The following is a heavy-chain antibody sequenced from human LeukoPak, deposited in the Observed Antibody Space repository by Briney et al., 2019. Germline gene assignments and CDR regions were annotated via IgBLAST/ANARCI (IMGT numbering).Heavy chain of an antibody. J-gene: IGHJ3*02. CDR1: GFTFSNYA. V-gene: IGHV3-23*01. Sequence: PGGSLRLSCAASGFTFSNYAVSWVRQAPAKGLHWVSTITYNTGDTYYAGSVKGRFTISRDNSKNTVYLHMNSLRAEDTAVYYCARFATGDDAFHIWGQGTMVRVSS. CDR2: ITYNTGDT. D-gene: IGHD7-27*01. CDR3: ARFATGDDAFHI.